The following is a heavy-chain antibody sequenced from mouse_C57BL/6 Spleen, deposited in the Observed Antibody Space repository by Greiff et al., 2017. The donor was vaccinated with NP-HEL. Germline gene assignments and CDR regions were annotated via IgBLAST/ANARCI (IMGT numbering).Heavy chain of an antibody. V-gene: IGHV14-4*01. CDR2: IDPENGDT. D-gene: IGHD1-1*01. Sequence: VQLQQSGAELVRPGASVKLSCTASGFNIKDDYMHWVKQRPEQGLEWIGWIDPENGDTEYASKFQGKATITADTSSNTAYLQLSSLTSEDTAVYYCTLITTVVAKDFDYWGQGTTLTVSS. J-gene: IGHJ2*01. CDR3: TLITTVVAKDFDY. CDR1: GFNIKDDY.